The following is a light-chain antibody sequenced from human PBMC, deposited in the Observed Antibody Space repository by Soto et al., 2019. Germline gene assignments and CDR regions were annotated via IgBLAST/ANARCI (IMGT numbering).Light chain of an antibody. CDR1: QSISRS. CDR3: QQYRDFLIS. J-gene: IGKJ3*01. V-gene: IGKV1-5*01. CDR2: DAS. Sequence: DIQMTQSPSTLSASVGDRVTITCRASQSISRSLAWYQQKPGKAPSLLIYDASSLEGGVPSRFSGSGFGTEVTLTLTNLQPADFATYFCQQYRDFLISFGPGTTVDFK.